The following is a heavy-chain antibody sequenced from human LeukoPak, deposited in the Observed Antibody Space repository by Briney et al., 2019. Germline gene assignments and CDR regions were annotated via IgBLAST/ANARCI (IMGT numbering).Heavy chain of an antibody. CDR2: FDPEDGET. V-gene: IGHV1-24*01. Sequence: GASVKVSCKASGYTFTGYYMHWVRQAPGKGLEWMGGFDPEDGETIYAQKFQGRVTMTEDTSTDTAYMELSSLRSEDTAVYYCATGLGYCSSNICSSWGQGTLVTVSS. J-gene: IGHJ4*02. CDR3: ATGLGYCSSNICSS. CDR1: GYTFTGYY. D-gene: IGHD2-2*01.